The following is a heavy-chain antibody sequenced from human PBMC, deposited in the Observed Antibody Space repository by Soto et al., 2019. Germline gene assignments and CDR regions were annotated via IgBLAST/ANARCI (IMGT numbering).Heavy chain of an antibody. CDR2: INHSGST. V-gene: IGHV4-34*01. CDR3: VKNFDL. Sequence: QVQLQQWGAGLLKPSETLSLTCAVYVESFSGHYWGWIRQPPGKGLEWIGDINHSGSTNYNPSLNSRLAISVDTSNNQFSLRPTSVTAADTAVYFCVKNFDLWGRGTLVTVSS. CDR1: VESFSGHY. J-gene: IGHJ2*01.